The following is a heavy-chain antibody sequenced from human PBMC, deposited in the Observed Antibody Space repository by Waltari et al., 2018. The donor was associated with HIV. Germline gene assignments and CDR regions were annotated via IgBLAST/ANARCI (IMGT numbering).Heavy chain of an antibody. CDR2: IYNSGST. CDR1: GGSVSSYY. V-gene: IGHV4-59*02. D-gene: IGHD3-22*01. CDR3: ARGRHSSGYSLWYFDL. Sequence: QVQLQESGPGLVKPSETLSLTCTVSGGSVSSYYWNWFRQPPGKGLEWIAYIYNSGSTTYNPALKSRVTISVDTSKNQFSLELSSVTAADTAVYYCARGRHSSGYSLWYFDLWGRGTLVTVSS. J-gene: IGHJ2*01.